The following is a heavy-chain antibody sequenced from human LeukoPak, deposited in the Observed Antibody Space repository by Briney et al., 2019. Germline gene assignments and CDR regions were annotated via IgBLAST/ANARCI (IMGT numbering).Heavy chain of an antibody. V-gene: IGHV3-72*01. CDR2: TRKKTNSYTT. D-gene: IGHD5-24*01. CDR1: GFTFSDHY. Sequence: GGSLRLSCAASGFTFSDHYMDWVRQAPGKGLEWVGRTRKKTNSYTTEYAASVKGRFTISRDDSKNSLYLQMNSLKAEDTAVYYCAKSGYNRFDYWGQGTLVTVSS. CDR3: AKSGYNRFDY. J-gene: IGHJ4*02.